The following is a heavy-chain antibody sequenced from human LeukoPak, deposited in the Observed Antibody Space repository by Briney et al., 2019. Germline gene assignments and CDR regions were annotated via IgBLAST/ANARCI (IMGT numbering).Heavy chain of an antibody. V-gene: IGHV4-4*07. CDR3: AREGGDPRWLDP. CDR2: INNSGST. Sequence: SETLSLTYTVSGGSISSYYWSWIRQPAGKGLEWIGRINNSGSTNYNPSLRSRVSMSVDRSKNQFSVTLSSVTAADTAVYFCAREGGDPRWLDPWGQGTLVTVSS. D-gene: IGHD6-25*01. CDR1: GGSISSYY. J-gene: IGHJ5*02.